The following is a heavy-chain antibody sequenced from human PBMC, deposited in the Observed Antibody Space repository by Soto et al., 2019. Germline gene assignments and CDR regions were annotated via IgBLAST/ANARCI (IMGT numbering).Heavy chain of an antibody. CDR2: ISPGGGAT. CDR3: AKGSSSSRPYFFDF. J-gene: IGHJ4*02. V-gene: IGHV3-23*01. Sequence: GGSLRLSCAASGFTFNNFAMGLVRQAPGKGLEWISAISPGGGATYYADSVKGRFTISRDNSKNTLSVQLGSLSAEDTALYYCAKGSSSSRPYFFDFWGQGTLVTVSS. CDR1: GFTFNNFA. D-gene: IGHD3-10*01.